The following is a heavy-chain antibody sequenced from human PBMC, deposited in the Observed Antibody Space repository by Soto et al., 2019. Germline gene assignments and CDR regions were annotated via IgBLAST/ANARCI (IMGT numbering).Heavy chain of an antibody. CDR2: IKSKTDGGTT. D-gene: IGHD1-1*01. CDR3: TTDQGNWNVPLSQDY. V-gene: IGHV3-15*07. J-gene: IGHJ4*02. Sequence: NAWMNWVRQAPGKGLEWVGRIKSKTDGGTTDYAAPVKGRFTISRDDSKNTLYLQMNSLKTEDTAVYYCTTDQGNWNVPLSQDYWGQGTLVTVSS. CDR1: NAW.